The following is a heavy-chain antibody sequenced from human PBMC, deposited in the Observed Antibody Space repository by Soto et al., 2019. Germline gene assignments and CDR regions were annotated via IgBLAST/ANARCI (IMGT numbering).Heavy chain of an antibody. CDR1: GYSFTSLD. D-gene: IGHD1-26*01. CDR3: ARGVSAGVDY. J-gene: IGHJ4*02. CDR2: MEPSTGRT. Sequence: QVQLVQSGAEVREPGASVKVSCKASGYSFTSLDINWVRQTAGQGLEWMGWMEPSTGRTVYAQKFQGRVTMTRDTSINTAYMELTTLTSDDTAFYYCARGVSAGVDYWGQGTMVIVSS. V-gene: IGHV1-8*01.